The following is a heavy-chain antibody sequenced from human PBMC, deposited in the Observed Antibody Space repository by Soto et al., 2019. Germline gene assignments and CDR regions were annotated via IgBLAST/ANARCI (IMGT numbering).Heavy chain of an antibody. CDR1: GYTFTSYG. V-gene: IGHV1-18*01. CDR3: ARELYCSSTSCYLYY. CDR2: ISAYNGNT. J-gene: IGHJ4*02. Sequence: ASVKVSCKASGYTFTSYGISWVRQAPGQGLEWMGWISAYNGNTNYAQKLQGRVTMTTDTSTSTAYMELRSLRSDDTAVYYCARELYCSSTSCYLYYWGQGTLVTVSS. D-gene: IGHD2-2*01.